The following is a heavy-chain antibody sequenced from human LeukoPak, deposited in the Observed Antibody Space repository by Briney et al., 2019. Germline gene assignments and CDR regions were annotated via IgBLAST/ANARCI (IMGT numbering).Heavy chain of an antibody. CDR2: INPNSGGT. D-gene: IGHD1-26*01. CDR1: GYTFTGYY. CDR3: AQKRGPTLGHDSFYI. J-gene: IGHJ3*02. V-gene: IGHV1-2*02. Sequence: ASVKVSCKASGYTFTGYYMHWVRQAPGQGLEWMGWINPNSGGTNYAHKFQGRVTITADSSTSTAYMELSSLRSEDTAVYYCAQKRGPTLGHDSFYIWGQGTMVTVSS.